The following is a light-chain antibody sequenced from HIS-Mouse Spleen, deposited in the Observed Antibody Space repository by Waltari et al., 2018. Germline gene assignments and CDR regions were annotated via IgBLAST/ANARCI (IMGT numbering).Light chain of an antibody. V-gene: IGLV2-23*01. CDR2: EGS. CDR3: CSYAGSSTPWV. CDR1: SRDVGSYNL. Sequence: QSALTQPASVSGSPGQSITISCTGTSRDVGSYNLVSWYQQHPGKAPKLMIYEGSKRPSRVSNRCSGSKSGNTASVTISGRQAEDEADYYCCSYAGSSTPWVFGGGNKLTVL. J-gene: IGLJ3*02.